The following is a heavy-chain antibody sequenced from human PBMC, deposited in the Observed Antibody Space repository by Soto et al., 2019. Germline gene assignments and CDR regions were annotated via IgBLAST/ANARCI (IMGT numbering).Heavy chain of an antibody. Sequence: QVQLQESGPGLVKPSQTLSLTCTVSAGSISSGGYYWSWIRQDPGKGLEWIGYMYYSGVTYYNPSLKSRVTISVDTSKNHYSLKLNSVTAADTAVYYCARVGRYYDSGVWGGYFEYWGQGTLVTVSS. V-gene: IGHV4-31*03. J-gene: IGHJ4*02. CDR3: ARVGRYYDSGVWGGYFEY. D-gene: IGHD3-22*01. CDR2: MYYSGVT. CDR1: AGSISSGGYY.